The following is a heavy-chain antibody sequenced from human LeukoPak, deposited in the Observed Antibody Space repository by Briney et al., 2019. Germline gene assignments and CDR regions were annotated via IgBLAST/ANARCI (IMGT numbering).Heavy chain of an antibody. CDR1: GFTFSSYA. D-gene: IGHD6-13*01. J-gene: IGHJ4*02. V-gene: IGHV3-23*01. CDR2: ISGSGGST. CDR3: AKDHGAASGDFDY. Sequence: PGGSLRLSCAASGFTFSSYAMNWVRQAPGKGLEWVSAISGSGGSTYYFVKGRFTISRDNSKNTVYLQMNSLTAEDTAVYYCAKDHGAASGDFDYWGQGTLVTVSS.